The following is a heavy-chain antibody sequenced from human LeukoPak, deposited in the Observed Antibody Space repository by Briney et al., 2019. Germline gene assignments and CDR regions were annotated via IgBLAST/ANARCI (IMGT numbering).Heavy chain of an antibody. J-gene: IGHJ4*02. CDR2: IIPIFGTA. Sequence: SVKVSCKASGGTFSSYAISWVRQAPGQGLEWMGGIIPIFGTANYAQKFQGRVTITADESTSTAYMELSSLRSEDTAVYYCARPTTVVTLSFDYWGQGTLVTVSS. D-gene: IGHD4-23*01. CDR3: ARPTTVVTLSFDY. CDR1: GGTFSSYA. V-gene: IGHV1-69*13.